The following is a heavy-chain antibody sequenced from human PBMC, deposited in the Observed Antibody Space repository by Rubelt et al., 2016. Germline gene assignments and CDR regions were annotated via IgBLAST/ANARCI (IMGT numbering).Heavy chain of an antibody. CDR3: ARGWKYQLLIDY. Sequence: EVQLVQSGAEVKKPGESLKISCKGSGYSFTSYWIGWVRQMPGKGLEWMGIIYPGDSDPRYSPSFPAQVTNSADKSYITAYLRWSSLTASDTAMYYCARGWKYQLLIDYWGQGTLVTVSS. CDR2: IYPGDSDP. D-gene: IGHD2-2*01. CDR1: GYSFTSYW. J-gene: IGHJ4*02. V-gene: IGHV5-51*01.